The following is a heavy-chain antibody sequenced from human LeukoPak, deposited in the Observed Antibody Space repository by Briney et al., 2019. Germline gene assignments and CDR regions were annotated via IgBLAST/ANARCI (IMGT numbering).Heavy chain of an antibody. D-gene: IGHD3-10*01. V-gene: IGHV1-8*01. Sequence: ASVKVSCKASGYTFTSYDINWVRQATGQGLEWMGWMNPNSGNTGYARKFQGRVTMTRNTSISTAYMELSSLRSEDTAVYYRARGPLLVPLAHYYYYMDVWGKGTTVTVSS. CDR3: ARGPLLVPLAHYYYYMDV. CDR2: MNPNSGNT. CDR1: GYTFTSYD. J-gene: IGHJ6*03.